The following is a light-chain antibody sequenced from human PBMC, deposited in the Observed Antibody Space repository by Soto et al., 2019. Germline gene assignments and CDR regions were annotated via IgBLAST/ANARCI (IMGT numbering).Light chain of an antibody. V-gene: IGKV3-15*01. CDR1: ESVSSN. J-gene: IGKJ1*01. Sequence: EIGITQSPATLSVSTGERATLSCRASESVSSNLAWYQQKPGQAPRLLIYGASTRATGIPARISGSGSGTEFTLTISSLQSEDFAVYYCQQYNKWRTFGQGTKVDI. CDR3: QQYNKWRT. CDR2: GAS.